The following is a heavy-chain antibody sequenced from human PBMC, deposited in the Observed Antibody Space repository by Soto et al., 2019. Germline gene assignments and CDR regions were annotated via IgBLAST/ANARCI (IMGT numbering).Heavy chain of an antibody. CDR3: AREREYSSSWYNWFDP. CDR1: GFTFSDYY. J-gene: IGHJ5*02. D-gene: IGHD6-13*01. V-gene: IGHV3-11*01. Sequence: PGGSLRLSCAASGFTFSDYYMSWIRQAPGKGLEWVSYISSSGSTIYYADSVKGRFTISRDNAKNSLYLQMNSLRAEDTAVYYCAREREYSSSWYNWFDPWGQGTLVTVSS. CDR2: ISSSGSTI.